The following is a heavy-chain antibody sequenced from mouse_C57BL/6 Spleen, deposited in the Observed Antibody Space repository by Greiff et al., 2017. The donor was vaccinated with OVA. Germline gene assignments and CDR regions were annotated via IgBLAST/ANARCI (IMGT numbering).Heavy chain of an antibody. Sequence: QVQLQQSGPELVRPGASVKISCKAPGYTFTSHWMQWVRQRPGQGLEWIGEIFPGSGSTYYNEKFKGKATLTVDTSSSTAYMQLSSLTSEDSAVYYCARQLRPVYAMDYWGQGTSVTVSS. CDR1: GYTFTSHW. CDR3: ARQLRPVYAMDY. J-gene: IGHJ4*01. CDR2: IFPGSGST. V-gene: IGHV1-56*01. D-gene: IGHD3-2*02.